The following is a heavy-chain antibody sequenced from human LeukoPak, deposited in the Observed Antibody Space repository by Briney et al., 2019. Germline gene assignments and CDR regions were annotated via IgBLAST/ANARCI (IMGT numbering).Heavy chain of an antibody. CDR1: GFTFSSYW. CDR3: TRGGFYYDSSGYFPHFFDS. D-gene: IGHD3-22*01. Sequence: PGGSLRLSCAASGFTFSSYWMHWVRQGPGKALVWVAHINDDGTTTGYAEFAEGRFTISRDDAKNTLYLQISSLRAEDTALYYCTRGGFYYDSSGYFPHFFDSWGQGTLVTVSS. V-gene: IGHV3-74*01. J-gene: IGHJ4*02. CDR2: INDDGTTT.